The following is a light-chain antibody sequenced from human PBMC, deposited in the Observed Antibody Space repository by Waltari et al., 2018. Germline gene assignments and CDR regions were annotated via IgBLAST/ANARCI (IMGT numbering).Light chain of an antibody. CDR3: QQYNNWPLT. CDR2: GAS. Sequence: EIVMTQSPATLSVSPGERATLPCRASQSVSSNLAWYQHKPGQAPRLLMYGASTRATGIPARFSGSGSGTEFTLTISSLQSEDFAVYYCQQYNNWPLTFGGGTKVEIK. CDR1: QSVSSN. V-gene: IGKV3-15*01. J-gene: IGKJ4*01.